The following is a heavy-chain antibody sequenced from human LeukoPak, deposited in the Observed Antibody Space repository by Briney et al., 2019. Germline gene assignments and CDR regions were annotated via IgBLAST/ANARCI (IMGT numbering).Heavy chain of an antibody. V-gene: IGHV4-39*07. CDR2: IYYSGST. J-gene: IGHJ6*03. Sequence: SETLSLTCTVSGGSISSSSYYWGWIRQPPGKGLEWIGSIYYSGSTYYNPSLKSRVTISVDTSKNQFSLKLSSVTAADTAVYYCARTRKEGEYSSSWHPTTDYYYYYMDVWGKGTTVTVSS. D-gene: IGHD6-13*01. CDR1: GGSISSSSYY. CDR3: ARTRKEGEYSSSWHPTTDYYYYYMDV.